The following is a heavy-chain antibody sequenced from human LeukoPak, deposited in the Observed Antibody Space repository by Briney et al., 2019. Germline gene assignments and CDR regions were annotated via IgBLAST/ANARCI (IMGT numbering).Heavy chain of an antibody. D-gene: IGHD2-2*01. J-gene: IGHJ4*02. CDR1: GGSISSSSYY. CDR2: VYYSGIS. Sequence: PSETLSLTCTVSGGSISSSSYYWGWIRQPPGKGLEWIGSVYYSGISYYNPSLRSRDTISVDSSKDQFSLKLNSVTAADTAVYYCASDSCSTSSCRKKFDYWGQGTLVTVSS. CDR3: ASDSCSTSSCRKKFDY. V-gene: IGHV4-39*07.